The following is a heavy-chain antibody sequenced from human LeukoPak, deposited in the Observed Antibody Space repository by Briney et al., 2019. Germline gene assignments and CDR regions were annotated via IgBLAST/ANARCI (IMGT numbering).Heavy chain of an antibody. Sequence: GGSLRLSCAASGFTFSSYSMNWVRQAPGKGLEWVSGISASGGSTYYADSVKGRFTISRDNAKNSLYLQMNSLRAEDTAVYYCAELGITMIGGVWGKGTTVTISS. V-gene: IGHV3-48*04. J-gene: IGHJ6*04. CDR3: AELGITMIGGV. CDR2: ISASGGST. CDR1: GFTFSSYS. D-gene: IGHD3-10*02.